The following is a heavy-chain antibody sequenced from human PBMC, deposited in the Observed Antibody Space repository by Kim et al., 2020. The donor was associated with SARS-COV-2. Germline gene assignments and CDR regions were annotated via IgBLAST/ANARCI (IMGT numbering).Heavy chain of an antibody. V-gene: IGHV3-11*05. Sequence: GGSLRLSCAASGFTFKDYYMTWIRQAPGKGLEWISCISTSSFSTKYADSVKGRFTISRDNAKNSLSLQMNNLRADDTAFYYCARGRVTTITQQPYFDSWGQGTLVTVSS. J-gene: IGHJ4*02. CDR2: ISTSSFST. CDR1: GFTFKDYY. CDR3: ARGRVTTITQQPYFDS. D-gene: IGHD4-4*01.